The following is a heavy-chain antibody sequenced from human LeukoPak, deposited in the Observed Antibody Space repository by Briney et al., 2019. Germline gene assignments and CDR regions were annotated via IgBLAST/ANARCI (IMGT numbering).Heavy chain of an antibody. CDR3: ATVGTMRSRFREFDY. CDR1: GYTLTELS. Sequence: APVKVSCKVSGYTLTELSMHWVRQAPGKGLEWMGGFDPEDGETIYAQKFQGRVTMTEDTSTDTAYMELSSLRSEDTAVYYCATVGTMRSRFREFDYWGQGTLVTVSS. V-gene: IGHV1-24*01. CDR2: FDPEDGET. J-gene: IGHJ4*02. D-gene: IGHD1-14*01.